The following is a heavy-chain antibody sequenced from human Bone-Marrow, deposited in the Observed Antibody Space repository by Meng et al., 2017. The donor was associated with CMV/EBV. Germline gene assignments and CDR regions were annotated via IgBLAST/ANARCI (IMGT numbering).Heavy chain of an antibody. CDR2: INPNSGGT. Sequence: QVQLVQSGAEVKKPGASVKVSCKASGYTFTGYYMHWVRQAPGQGLEWMGWINPNSGGTNYAQKFQGRVTMTRDTSISTAYMELSRLRSDDTAVYYCAREVNDYVWGSYRPGSFDLWGRGTLVTVYS. CDR1: GYTFTGYY. CDR3: AREVNDYVWGSYRPGSFDL. J-gene: IGHJ2*01. D-gene: IGHD3-16*02. V-gene: IGHV1-2*02.